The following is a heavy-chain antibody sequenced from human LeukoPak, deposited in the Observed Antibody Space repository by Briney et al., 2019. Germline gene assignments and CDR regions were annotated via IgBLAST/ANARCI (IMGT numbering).Heavy chain of an antibody. J-gene: IGHJ5*02. V-gene: IGHV5-51*01. D-gene: IGHD4-11*01. CDR3: ARSDYSNYLSQGFDP. CDR2: IYPGDSDT. CDR1: GYSFTSYW. Sequence: GESLKISCQGSGYSFTSYWIGWVRQMQGKGLEWLGIIYPGDSDTRYSPSFQGQVTISADKSISTAYLQWSSLKASDTAMYYCARSDYSNYLSQGFDPWGQGTLVTVSS.